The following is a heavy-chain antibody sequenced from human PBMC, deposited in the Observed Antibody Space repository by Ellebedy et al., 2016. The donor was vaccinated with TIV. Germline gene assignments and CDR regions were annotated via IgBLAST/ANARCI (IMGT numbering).Heavy chain of an antibody. CDR3: ARDVATIPLMVSGYGMDV. D-gene: IGHD2-8*01. J-gene: IGHJ6*02. CDR1: KFSFSDFY. Sequence: GESLKISCAASKFSFSDFYMAWIRQTPGKALECISYIDRTGRHTSYADSVKGRFTISRDNSKNTLYLQMNSLRAEDTAVYYCARDVATIPLMVSGYGMDVWGRGTTVTVSS. V-gene: IGHV3-11*06. CDR2: IDRTGRHT.